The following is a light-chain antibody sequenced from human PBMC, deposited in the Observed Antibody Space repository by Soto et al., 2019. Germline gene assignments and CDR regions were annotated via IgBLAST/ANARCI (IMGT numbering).Light chain of an antibody. Sequence: EIVMTQSQATLSVSPGESAPLSGRASQSVSSNLAWYQQKPGQAPRLLIYGASIRATGIPDRFSGSGSGTDFTLTISRLEPEDFAVYYCQQYHNSLWTFGQGTKVDI. CDR2: GAS. V-gene: IGKV3D-15*01. CDR3: QQYHNSLWT. CDR1: QSVSSN. J-gene: IGKJ1*01.